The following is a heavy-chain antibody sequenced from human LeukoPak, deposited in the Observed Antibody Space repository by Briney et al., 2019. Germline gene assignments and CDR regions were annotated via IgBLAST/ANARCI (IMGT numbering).Heavy chain of an antibody. D-gene: IGHD3-10*01. J-gene: IGHJ4*02. CDR1: GGTFSSYA. V-gene: IGHV1-69*13. Sequence: SVKVSCKASGGTFSSYAISWVRQAPGQGLEWMGGIIPIFGTADYAQKFQGRVTITADESTSTAYMDLSSLRSEDTAVYYCARDPSMVRGENTPYFDYWGQGTLVTVSS. CDR2: IIPIFGTA. CDR3: ARDPSMVRGENTPYFDY.